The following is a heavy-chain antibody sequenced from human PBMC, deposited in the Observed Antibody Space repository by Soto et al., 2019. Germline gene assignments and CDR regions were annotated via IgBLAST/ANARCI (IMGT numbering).Heavy chain of an antibody. D-gene: IGHD2-21*01. V-gene: IGHV1-69*13. Sequence: VASVKVSCKASGGTFSSYAISWVRQAPGQGLEWMGGIIPIFGTANYAQKFQGRVTITADESTSTAYMELSSLRSEDTAVYYCASAYGHYYYGMDVWGQGTTVTVSS. J-gene: IGHJ6*02. CDR3: ASAYGHYYYGMDV. CDR1: GGTFSSYA. CDR2: IIPIFGTA.